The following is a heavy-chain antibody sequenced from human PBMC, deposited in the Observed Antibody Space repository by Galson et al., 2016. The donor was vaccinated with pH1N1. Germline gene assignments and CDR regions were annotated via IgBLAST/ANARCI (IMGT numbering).Heavy chain of an antibody. J-gene: IGHJ4*01. D-gene: IGHD3-10*01. CDR3: ARSSGRGHAYRPLDY. CDR1: GFSLRTTGMR. Sequence: PALVKPTQTLTLSCSFSGFSLRTTGMRVTWIRQTPGKALEWLARIDWDDDKYYNASLKTRLTISKDTSKNLVVLTMANMHPVDTARYFCARSSGRGHAYRPLDYWGHGTLVTVSS. V-gene: IGHV2-70*04. CDR2: IDWDDDK.